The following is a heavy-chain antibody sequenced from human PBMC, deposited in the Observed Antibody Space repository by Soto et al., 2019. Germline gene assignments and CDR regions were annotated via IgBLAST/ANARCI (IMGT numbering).Heavy chain of an antibody. J-gene: IGHJ4*02. V-gene: IGHV3-74*01. CDR1: GFVFNMYW. D-gene: IGHD3-10*01. CDR3: IRGPRPSSVGTGAF. Sequence: GSLRLSCAASGFVFNMYWMHWVRQVPGEGPEWVTRINDDGTRTDYADSAKGRFTISRDNAKDILYLQMNALRVDDTAVYYCIRGPRPSSVGTGAFWGQGTLVTVSS. CDR2: INDDGTRT.